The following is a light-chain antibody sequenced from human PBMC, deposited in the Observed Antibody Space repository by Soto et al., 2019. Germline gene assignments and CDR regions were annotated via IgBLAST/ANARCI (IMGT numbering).Light chain of an antibody. CDR1: QSVSSD. J-gene: IGKJ4*01. CDR3: QQYNNWPPLT. CDR2: GAS. V-gene: IGKV3-15*01. Sequence: DIVVTQSPATLSVSPGERATLSCRASQSVSSDLAWYQQKPGQAPRLLIYGASTRATGIPARFSGSGSGTVFTLTISSLQSEDFAIYYCQQYNNWPPLTFGGGTKVEIK.